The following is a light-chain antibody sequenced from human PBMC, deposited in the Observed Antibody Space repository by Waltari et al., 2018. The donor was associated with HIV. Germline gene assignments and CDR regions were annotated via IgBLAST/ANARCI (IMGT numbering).Light chain of an antibody. CDR3: QSADSSGSSWV. CDR2: KDS. V-gene: IGLV3-25*03. J-gene: IGLJ3*02. Sequence: SHELTQPPSVSVSPGQPARITCSGVSLPKQYVYWYQQRPGRAPVLVIYKDSERPSAIPERFSGSRSGTTVTLTISGVQADDEADYYCQSADSSGSSWVFGGGTKLTV. CDR1: SLPKQY.